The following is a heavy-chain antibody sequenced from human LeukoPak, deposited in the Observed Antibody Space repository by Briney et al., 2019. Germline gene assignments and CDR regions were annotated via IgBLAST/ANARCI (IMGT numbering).Heavy chain of an antibody. CDR1: GFTFSSYG. Sequence: GGSLRLSCAASGFTFSSYGMHWVRQAPGKGLEWVAFIRYDGSNKYYADSVKGRFTISRDNSKNTLYLQMNSLRAEDTAVYYCAKGDLGVVNKDTIDAFDIWGQGTMVTVSS. CDR2: IRYDGSNK. J-gene: IGHJ3*02. V-gene: IGHV3-30*02. D-gene: IGHD3-3*01. CDR3: AKGDLGVVNKDTIDAFDI.